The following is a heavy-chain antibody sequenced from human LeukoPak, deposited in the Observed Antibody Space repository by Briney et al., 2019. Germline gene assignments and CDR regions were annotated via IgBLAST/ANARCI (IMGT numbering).Heavy chain of an antibody. D-gene: IGHD6-19*01. CDR2: IYHSGST. V-gene: IGHV4-38-2*02. J-gene: IGHJ4*02. Sequence: SETLSLTCAVSGYPISSGYYWGWIRQPPGKGLEWIGSIYHSGSTYYNPSLKSRVTISVDTSKNQFSLKLSSVTAADTAVYYCAREAVAGNNFDYWGQGTLVTVSS. CDR3: AREAVAGNNFDY. CDR1: GYPISSGYY.